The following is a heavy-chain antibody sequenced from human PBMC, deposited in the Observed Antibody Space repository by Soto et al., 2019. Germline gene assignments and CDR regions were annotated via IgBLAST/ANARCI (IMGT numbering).Heavy chain of an antibody. CDR1: GFTFSNAW. CDR3: TSRESSRYYYYDTDV. CDR2: IKSKTDGGTT. Sequence: GGSLRLSCAASGFTFSNAWMNWVRQAPGKGLEWVGRIKSKTDGGTTDYAAPVKGRFTISRDDSKNTLYLQMNSLKTEDTAVYYCTSRESSRYYYYDTDVWRQGTPVTAP. V-gene: IGHV3-15*07. J-gene: IGHJ6*02.